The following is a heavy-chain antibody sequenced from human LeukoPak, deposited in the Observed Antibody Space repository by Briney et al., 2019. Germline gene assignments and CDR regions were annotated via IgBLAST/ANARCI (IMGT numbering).Heavy chain of an antibody. CDR2: ISSSSSTI. V-gene: IGHV3-48*02. CDR1: GFTFSSYS. Sequence: GGSLRLSCAASGFTFSSYSMNWVRQAPGKGLEWVSYISSSSSTIYYADSVKGRFTISRDNAKNSLYLQMNSLRDEDTAVYYCARDGIKDIVVVVAARWFDPWGQGTLVTVSS. CDR3: ARDGIKDIVVVVAARWFDP. D-gene: IGHD2-15*01. J-gene: IGHJ5*02.